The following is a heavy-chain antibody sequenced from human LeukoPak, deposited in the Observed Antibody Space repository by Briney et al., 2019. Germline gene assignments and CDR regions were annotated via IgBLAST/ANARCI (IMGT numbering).Heavy chain of an antibody. CDR3: ARDSLYSSSWPHYYGMDV. CDR2: IIPIFGTA. V-gene: IGHV1-69*13. J-gene: IGHJ6*02. CDR1: GGTFSSYA. Sequence: SVKVSCKASGGTFSSYAISWVRQAPGQGLEWMGGIIPIFGTANYAQKFQGRVTITADESTSTAYMELSSLRSEDTAVYYCARDSLYSSSWPHYYGMDVWGQGTTVTVSS. D-gene: IGHD6-13*01.